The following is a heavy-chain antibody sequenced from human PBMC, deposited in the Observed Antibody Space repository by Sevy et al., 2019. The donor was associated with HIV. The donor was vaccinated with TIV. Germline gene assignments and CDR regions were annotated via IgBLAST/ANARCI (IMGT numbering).Heavy chain of an antibody. CDR3: ARDFYEFGDPRGIDY. D-gene: IGHD4-17*01. Sequence: GGSLRLSCTASGFILGYYAMHWVRQAPGKGLEWVAVSSYDGGNIYYAHSVQGRFTVSRDNSKNTLYLQMNSLRPEDTAMYYCARDFYEFGDPRGIDYWGQGVLVTVSS. CDR2: SSYDGGNI. J-gene: IGHJ4*02. CDR1: GFILGYYA. V-gene: IGHV3-30-3*01.